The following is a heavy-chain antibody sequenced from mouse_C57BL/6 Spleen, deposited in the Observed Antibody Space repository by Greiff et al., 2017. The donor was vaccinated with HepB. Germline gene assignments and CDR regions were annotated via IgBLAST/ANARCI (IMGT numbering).Heavy chain of an antibody. D-gene: IGHD1-1*01. CDR3: ARTGVLRSHWYFDV. CDR1: GYTFTSYW. Sequence: QVQLQQPGAELVKPGASVKLSCKASGYTFTSYWMHWVKQRPGQGLEWIGMIHPNSGSTNYNEKFKSKATLTVDKSSSTAYMQLSSLTSEDSAVYYCARTGVLRSHWYFDVWGTGTTVTVSS. V-gene: IGHV1-64*01. J-gene: IGHJ1*03. CDR2: IHPNSGST.